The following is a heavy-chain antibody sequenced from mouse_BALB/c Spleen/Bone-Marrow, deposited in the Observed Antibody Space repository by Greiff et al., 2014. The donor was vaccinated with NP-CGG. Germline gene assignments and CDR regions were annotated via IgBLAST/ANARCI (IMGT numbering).Heavy chain of an antibody. CDR1: GYTFTSYW. V-gene: IGHV1-5*01. D-gene: IGHD1-1*01. CDR2: IYPGNSDT. CDR3: TRFLYGSSFYYAMDY. J-gene: IGHJ4*01. Sequence: VHVKQSGTVLARPGASVKMSCKASGYTFTSYWMHWVKQRPGQGLEWIGAIYPGNSDTSYNQKFKGKAKLTAVTSTSTAYMELSSLTNEDSAVYYCTRFLYGSSFYYAMDYWGQGTSVTVSS.